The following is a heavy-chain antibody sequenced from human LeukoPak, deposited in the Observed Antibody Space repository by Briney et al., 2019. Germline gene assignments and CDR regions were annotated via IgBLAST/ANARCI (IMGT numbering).Heavy chain of an antibody. V-gene: IGHV3-21*01. CDR3: ARVPSSGWFPLDY. Sequence: KTGGSLRLSCAASGFTFSSYSMNWVRQAPGKGLEWVSSISSSSSYIYYADSVKGRFTISRDNAKNSLYLQMNSLRAEDTAVYYCARVPSSGWFPLDYWGQGTLVTVSS. CDR1: GFTFSSYS. J-gene: IGHJ4*02. CDR2: ISSSSSYI. D-gene: IGHD6-19*01.